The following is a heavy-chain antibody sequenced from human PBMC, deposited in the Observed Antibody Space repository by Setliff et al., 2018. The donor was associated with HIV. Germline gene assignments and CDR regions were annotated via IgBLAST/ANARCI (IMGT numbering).Heavy chain of an antibody. CDR2: ISWNSGSI. J-gene: IGHJ4*02. CDR1: GYTFTTYA. CDR3: AKGSGSYYLGYYFDY. V-gene: IGHV3-9*01. Sequence: SCKASGYTFTTYAISWVRQAPGKGLEWVSGISWNSGSIGYADSVKGRFTISRDNAKNSLYLQMSSLRAEDTALYYCAKGSGSYYLGYYFDYWGQGTLVTVSS. D-gene: IGHD3-10*01.